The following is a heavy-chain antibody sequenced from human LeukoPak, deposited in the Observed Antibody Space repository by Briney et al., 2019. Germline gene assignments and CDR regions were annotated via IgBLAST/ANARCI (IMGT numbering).Heavy chain of an antibody. D-gene: IGHD4-23*01. J-gene: IGHJ4*01. V-gene: IGHV3-21*01. CDR2: ISSSSSYI. CDR3: ARDWRDYGGTSGLVY. Sequence: NPGGSLRLSCAASGFTFSSYSMNWVRQAPGKGLEWVSSISSSSSYIYYADSVKGRFTISRDNAKNSLYLQMNSLTAEDTAIYYCARDWRDYGGTSGLVYWGHGTLVTVSS. CDR1: GFTFSSYS.